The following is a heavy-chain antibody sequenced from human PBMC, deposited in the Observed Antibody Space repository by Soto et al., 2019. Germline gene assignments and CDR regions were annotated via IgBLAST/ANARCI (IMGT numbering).Heavy chain of an antibody. J-gene: IGHJ4*02. Sequence: QVQLVQSGAEVKKPGASVKVSCKASGYSITSHAMHWVRQAPGQRLEWMGWINAGNGNTKYSQKFQGRVTITRDTSASTAYMELSSLRSEDTAVYYCLGYCSGGSCYSRGYWGQGTLVTVSS. V-gene: IGHV1-3*01. CDR3: LGYCSGGSCYSRGY. D-gene: IGHD2-15*01. CDR2: INAGNGNT. CDR1: GYSITSHA.